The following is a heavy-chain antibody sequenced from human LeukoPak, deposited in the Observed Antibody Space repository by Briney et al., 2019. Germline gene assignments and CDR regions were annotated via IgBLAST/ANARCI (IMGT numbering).Heavy chain of an antibody. D-gene: IGHD3-9*01. CDR2: ISGSGGST. V-gene: IGHV3-23*01. CDR3: AKDLDDILTGYNY. Sequence: PGGSLRLSCAASGFTFSSYAMSWVRQAPGKGLEWVSAISGSGGSTYYADSVKGRFTISRDNSKNTLYLQMNSLRPEDTAVYYCAKDLDDILTGYNYWGQGTLVTVSS. J-gene: IGHJ4*02. CDR1: GFTFSSYA.